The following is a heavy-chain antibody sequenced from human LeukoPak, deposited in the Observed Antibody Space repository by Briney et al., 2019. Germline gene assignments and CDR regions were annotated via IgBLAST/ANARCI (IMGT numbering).Heavy chain of an antibody. Sequence: GGSLRLSCAASGFTFSSYAMHWVRQAPGKGLEWVAVISYDGSNKYYADSVKGRFTISRGNSKNTLYLQMYSLRAEDTAVYYCARGPSGYHNTGGQGTLVTVSS. V-gene: IGHV3-30*04. CDR1: GFTFSSYA. CDR2: ISYDGSNK. J-gene: IGHJ4*02. CDR3: ARGPSGYHNT. D-gene: IGHD5-12*01.